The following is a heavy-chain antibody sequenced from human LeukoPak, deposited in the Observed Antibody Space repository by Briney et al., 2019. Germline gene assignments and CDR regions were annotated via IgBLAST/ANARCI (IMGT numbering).Heavy chain of an antibody. J-gene: IGHJ4*02. D-gene: IGHD3-10*01. CDR3: AKDLLLLWFREFDY. CDR1: GFTFTDYY. V-gene: IGHV3-11*01. CDR2: ISSSENTI. Sequence: GGSLRLSCAASGFTFTDYYMSWIRQAPGKGLEWLSYISSSENTIYYADSVKGRFTISRDYAKNSLYLQMNILRAEDTAVYYCAKDLLLLWFREFDYWGEGILVTVSS.